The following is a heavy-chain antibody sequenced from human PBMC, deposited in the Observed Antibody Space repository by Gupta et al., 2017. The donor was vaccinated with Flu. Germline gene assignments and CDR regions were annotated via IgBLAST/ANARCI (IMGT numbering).Heavy chain of an antibody. Sequence: QEQLVESGGGFVKIGGSLRLSCAASGFIFSDHYMGWIRQAPGKGLGWVSDIRRRGGNIYYEDYVKSRCTIARDIAKNSIYRQINSLRAEDTAGYYCARDRNGNYERDDYFVGGGGKGTTVTVSS. D-gene: IGHD4-11*01. CDR1: GFIFSDHY. CDR2: IRRRGGNI. V-gene: IGHV3-11*01. J-gene: IGHJ6*03. CDR3: ARDRNGNYERDDYFVGG.